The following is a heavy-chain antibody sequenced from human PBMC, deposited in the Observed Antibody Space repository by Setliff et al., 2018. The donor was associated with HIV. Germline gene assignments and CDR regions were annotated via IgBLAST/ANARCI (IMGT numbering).Heavy chain of an antibody. CDR1: GYTFTDFG. CDR2: IGAFNGNT. Sequence: ASVKVSCKASGYTFTDFGITWVRQAPGQGLEWMGWIGAFNGNTHYPQNLQGRVTMTTDTSTRTAYMEPRSLRSDDTAVYFCARAGAAETSHFDYWGQGTLVTVSS. V-gene: IGHV1-18*01. D-gene: IGHD2-15*01. J-gene: IGHJ4*02. CDR3: ARAGAAETSHFDY.